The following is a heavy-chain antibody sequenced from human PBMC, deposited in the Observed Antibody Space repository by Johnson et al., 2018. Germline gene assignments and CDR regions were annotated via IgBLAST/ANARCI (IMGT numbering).Heavy chain of an antibody. Sequence: VQLVQSGGGVVQPGRSLRLSCAASGFTFSSYGMSWVRQAPGKGLEWVSGINWNGGSTGYADSVKGRFTISRDNAKNTLYLQMNSLRAEDTAVYYCAGAGNYDYGMGVWGKGTTVTVSS. J-gene: IGHJ6*04. CDR1: GFTFSSYG. V-gene: IGHV3-20*04. D-gene: IGHD6-13*01. CDR3: AGAGNYDYGMGV. CDR2: INWNGGST.